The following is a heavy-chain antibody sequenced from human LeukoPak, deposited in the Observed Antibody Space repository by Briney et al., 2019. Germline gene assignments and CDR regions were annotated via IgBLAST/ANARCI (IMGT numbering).Heavy chain of an antibody. D-gene: IGHD2-2*01. CDR1: GYTFTSYY. CDR3: ARSFRFFPETSTSLGYMDV. CDR2: INPSGGST. V-gene: IGHV1-46*01. Sequence: ASVKVSCKASGYTFTSYYMHWVRQAPGQGLEWMGIINPSGGSTSYAQKIQGRVTMTRDMSTSTVYMELSSLRSEDTAVYYCARSFRFFPETSTSLGYMDVWGKGTTVTVSS. J-gene: IGHJ6*03.